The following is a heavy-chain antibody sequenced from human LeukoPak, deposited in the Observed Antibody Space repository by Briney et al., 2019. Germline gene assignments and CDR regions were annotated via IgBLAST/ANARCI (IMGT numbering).Heavy chain of an antibody. J-gene: IGHJ4*02. CDR1: GLTFSNYW. Sequence: GGSLRLSCAVSGLTFSNYWMHWVRQAPGKGLEWVGRTRNKANSYTTEYAASVKGRFTISRDDSKNSLYLQMNSLKTEDTAVYYCARVQSAGCFDYWGQGTLVTVSS. V-gene: IGHV3-72*01. D-gene: IGHD3-9*01. CDR3: ARVQSAGCFDY. CDR2: TRNKANSYTT.